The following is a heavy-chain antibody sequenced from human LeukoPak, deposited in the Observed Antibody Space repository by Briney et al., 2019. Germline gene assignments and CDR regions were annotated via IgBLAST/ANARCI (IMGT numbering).Heavy chain of an antibody. D-gene: IGHD3-22*01. CDR3: ARAPSEVGGYYPEYFRH. CDR2: IKSDGKT. CDR1: GFTFSRYW. V-gene: IGHV3-74*01. J-gene: IGHJ1*01. Sequence: GGSPRLSCEASGFTFSRYWMHWVRQAPGKGLVWVSRIKSDGKTNYADSVKGRFTISRDNAKNTVSLQMDSLRAEDTGVYYCARAPSEVGGYYPEYFRHWGQGTLVTVSS.